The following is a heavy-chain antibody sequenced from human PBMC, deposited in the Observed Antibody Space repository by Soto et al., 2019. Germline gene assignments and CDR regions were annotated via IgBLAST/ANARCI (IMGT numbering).Heavy chain of an antibody. CDR3: ARAYHQLVRYQYGMEV. CDR2: IWYDGSNK. D-gene: IGHD6-6*01. Sequence: QVQLVESGGGVVQPGTSLRLSCAASGFTFSSYGMHWVRQAPGKGLEWVALIWYDGSNKYYADSVKGRFTISRDNSKKMLCVQMNSLRAEDMAVFYCARAYHQLVRYQYGMEVWGQGTTVTVPS. CDR1: GFTFSSYG. V-gene: IGHV3-33*01. J-gene: IGHJ6*02.